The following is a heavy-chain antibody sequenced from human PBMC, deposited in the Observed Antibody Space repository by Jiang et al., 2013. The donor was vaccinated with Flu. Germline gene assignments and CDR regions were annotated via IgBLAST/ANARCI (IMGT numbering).Heavy chain of an antibody. Sequence: SNTYYADSVKGRFTFSGDTSRNTLYLQMNSLRVEDTAVYYCARIHSSGDYWGQGTLVTVSS. J-gene: IGHJ4*02. D-gene: IGHD6-19*01. CDR3: ARIHSSGDY. V-gene: IGHV3-33*01. CDR2: SNT.